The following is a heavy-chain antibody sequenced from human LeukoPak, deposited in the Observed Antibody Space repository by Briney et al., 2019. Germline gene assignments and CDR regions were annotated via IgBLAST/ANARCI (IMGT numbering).Heavy chain of an antibody. V-gene: IGHV3-23*01. CDR2: ISGSGGST. Sequence: PGGSLRLSCAASGFTFSSYSMNWVRQAPGKGLEWVSAISGSGGSTYYADSVKGRFTISRDNSKNTLYLQMNSLRAEDTAVYYCAKDDYGSGSYYSSWGAFDIWGQGTMVTVSS. CDR1: GFTFSSYS. J-gene: IGHJ3*02. CDR3: AKDDYGSGSYYSSWGAFDI. D-gene: IGHD3-10*01.